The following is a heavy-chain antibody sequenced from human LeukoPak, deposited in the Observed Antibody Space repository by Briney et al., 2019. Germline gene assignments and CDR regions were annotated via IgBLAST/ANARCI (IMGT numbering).Heavy chain of an antibody. J-gene: IGHJ4*02. D-gene: IGHD3-16*01. V-gene: IGHV1-24*01. CDR3: ATTATLYYFDY. CDR1: GYTFTGYY. Sequence: ASVKVSCKASGYTFTGYYMHWVRQAPGKGLEWMGGFDPEDGETIYAQKFQGRVTMTEDTSTDTAYMELSRLRSEDTAVYYCATTATLYYFDYWGQGTLVTVSS. CDR2: FDPEDGET.